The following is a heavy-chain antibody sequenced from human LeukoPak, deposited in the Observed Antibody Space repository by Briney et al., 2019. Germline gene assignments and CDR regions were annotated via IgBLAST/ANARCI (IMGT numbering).Heavy chain of an antibody. CDR2: ISYDGSDK. CDR1: GFTFNDNR. J-gene: IGHJ4*02. Sequence: GGSLRLSCAASGFTFNDNRMHWVRQAPGKGLEWVAVISYDGSDKNYADSVKGRFTISRDNSKNTLYLQIDSLRAEDTAVYFCAREGTTGSYFDHWGQGTLVIVSS. CDR3: AREGTTGSYFDH. D-gene: IGHD2-8*02. V-gene: IGHV3-30*01.